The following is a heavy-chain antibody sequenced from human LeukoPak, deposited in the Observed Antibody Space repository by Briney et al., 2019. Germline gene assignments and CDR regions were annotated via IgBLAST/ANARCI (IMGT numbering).Heavy chain of an antibody. CDR2: MNPNSGNT. J-gene: IGHJ3*02. Sequence: ASVKVSCKASGYTFTSYDINWVRQATGQGLEWMGWMNPNSGNTGYVQKFQGRVTMTRNTSISTAYMELSRLRSDDTAVYYCARDRTSTYYYDSSGYLNAFDIWGQGTMVTVSS. V-gene: IGHV1-8*01. CDR1: GYTFTSYD. CDR3: ARDRTSTYYYDSSGYLNAFDI. D-gene: IGHD3-22*01.